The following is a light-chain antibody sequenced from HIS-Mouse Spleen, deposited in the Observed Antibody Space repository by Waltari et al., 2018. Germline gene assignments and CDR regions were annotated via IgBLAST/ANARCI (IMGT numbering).Light chain of an antibody. CDR3: QQYNSPPTWT. J-gene: IGKJ1*01. V-gene: IGKV1-5*03. CDR2: KAS. Sequence: DIQMTQSPSTLSASVGDRVTIPCRSSQSISSWLAWYQQKPGKAPKLLIYKASSLESGVPSRFSGSGSGTEFTLTISSLQPDDFATYYCQQYNSPPTWTFGQGTKVEIK. CDR1: QSISSW.